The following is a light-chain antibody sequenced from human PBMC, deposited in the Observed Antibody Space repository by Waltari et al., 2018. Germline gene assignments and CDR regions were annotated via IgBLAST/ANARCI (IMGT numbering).Light chain of an antibody. Sequence: DTQMTQSPSTLSASVGDRVTITCRASQSILTWLDWYQQKPGEAPRLLIYKAYNLESGVPGRFSGSASGTEFNLTISSLQPDDSATYYCQQYHDYSAFGQGTKLEIK. J-gene: IGKJ2*01. V-gene: IGKV1-5*03. CDR2: KAY. CDR3: QQYHDYSA. CDR1: QSILTW.